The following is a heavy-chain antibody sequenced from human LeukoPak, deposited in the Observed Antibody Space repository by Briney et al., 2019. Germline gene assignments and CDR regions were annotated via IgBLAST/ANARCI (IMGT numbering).Heavy chain of an antibody. CDR1: RFTFSRYW. D-gene: IGHD2-2*01. CDR2: VKQDGSEK. V-gene: IGHV3-7*01. Sequence: GGALSLSCAASRFTFSRYWMSWVRQAPRQGLDWVANVKQDGSEKYYVDSVQGRLTISRDNAKTSLYLQIKSLRDEDTAVYYCARETYCSSTSCYEGGWFDPWGQGTLVTVSS. J-gene: IGHJ5*02. CDR3: ARETYCSSTSCYEGGWFDP.